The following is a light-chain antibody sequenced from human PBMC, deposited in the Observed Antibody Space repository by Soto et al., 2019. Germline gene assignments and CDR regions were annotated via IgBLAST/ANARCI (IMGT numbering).Light chain of an antibody. J-gene: IGKJ3*01. V-gene: IGKV3-20*01. CDR1: QSVSSFY. CDR3: QLYGTSFT. Sequence: EIVLTQSPGTLSLSPGERATLSCRASQSVSSFYLAWYQQKPGQAPRLLIYSTSSRATGIPDRFSGSGSGTDFTLTISRLEPEYFAVYYCQLYGTSFTFGPGTKVDIK. CDR2: STS.